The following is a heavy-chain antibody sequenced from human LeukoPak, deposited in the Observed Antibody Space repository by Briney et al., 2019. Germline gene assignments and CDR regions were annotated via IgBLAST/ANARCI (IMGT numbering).Heavy chain of an antibody. Sequence: GESLKISCKGSGYRFTSYWIGWVRQMPGKGLEWMGIYSPSFQGQITISADKSISTAYLQWSSLKASDTAMYYCARHVLWFGVPGYMDVWGKGTTVTVSS. V-gene: IGHV5-51*01. D-gene: IGHD3-10*01. CDR3: ARHVLWFGVPGYMDV. CDR1: GYRFTSYW. J-gene: IGHJ6*03.